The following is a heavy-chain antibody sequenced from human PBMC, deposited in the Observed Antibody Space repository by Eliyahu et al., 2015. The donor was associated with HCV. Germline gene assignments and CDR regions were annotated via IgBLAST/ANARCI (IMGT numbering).Heavy chain of an antibody. Sequence: QVXLVESGGGVVQPGRSXXLXCAAXXLXFSSYGMHWVRQAPGKGLEWVAVISYDGSNKYYADSVKGRFTISRDNSKNTLYLQMNSLRAEDTAVYYCAKGGYYYGMDVWGQGTTVTVSS. CDR3: AKGGYYYGMDV. CDR1: XLXFSSYG. J-gene: IGHJ6*02. V-gene: IGHV3-30*18. CDR2: ISYDGSNK.